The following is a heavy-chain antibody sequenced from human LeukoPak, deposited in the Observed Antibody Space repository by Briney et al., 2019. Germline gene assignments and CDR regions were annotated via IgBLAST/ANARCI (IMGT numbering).Heavy chain of an antibody. Sequence: SETLSLTCAVYGGSFSGYYWSWIRQPPGRGLEWIGEINHSGSTNYNPSLKSRVTISVDTSKNQFSLKLSSVTAADTAVYYCARARGRITMVRGVSYGMDVWGQGTTVTVSS. CDR3: ARARGRITMVRGVSYGMDV. J-gene: IGHJ6*02. V-gene: IGHV4-34*01. D-gene: IGHD3-10*01. CDR1: GGSFSGYY. CDR2: INHSGST.